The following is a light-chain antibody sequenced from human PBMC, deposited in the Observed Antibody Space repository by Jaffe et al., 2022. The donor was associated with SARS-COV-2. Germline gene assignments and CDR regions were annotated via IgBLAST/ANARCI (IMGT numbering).Light chain of an antibody. V-gene: IGKV3-20*01. CDR2: SAS. Sequence: ENVLTQSPGTLSLSPGERATLSCRASQTVSSGSLAWYQQKPGQTPRLLIYSASSRATGIPDRFSGGGSGTDFTLTISRLEPEDFAVYYCQQYGSSPFTFGPGTKVDFK. CDR1: QTVSSGS. CDR3: QQYGSSPFT. J-gene: IGKJ3*01.